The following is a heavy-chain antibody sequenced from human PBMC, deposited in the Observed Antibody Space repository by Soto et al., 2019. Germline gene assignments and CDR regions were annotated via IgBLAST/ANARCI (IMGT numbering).Heavy chain of an antibody. D-gene: IGHD3-22*01. CDR1: GGSISSGDYY. Sequence: SETLSLTCTVSGGSISSGDYYWSWIRQPPGKGLEWIGYIYYSGSTYYNPSLKSRVTISVDTSKNQFSLKLSSVTAADTAVYYCARTQYYYDSTGYYLNWFDPWGQGTLVTVSS. CDR3: ARTQYYYDSTGYYLNWFDP. V-gene: IGHV4-30-4*01. CDR2: IYYSGST. J-gene: IGHJ5*02.